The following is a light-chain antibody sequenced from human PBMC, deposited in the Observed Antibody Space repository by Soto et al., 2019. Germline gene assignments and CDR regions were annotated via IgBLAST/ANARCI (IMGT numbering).Light chain of an antibody. V-gene: IGLV2-14*01. CDR3: SSYTSSDTGV. CDR1: SSDVGGYNH. CDR2: EVN. J-gene: IGLJ3*02. Sequence: QSALTQPASVSGSPGQSITISCTGTSSDVGGYNHVSWYQQYPGKAPKVKIYEVNNRPSGVSDRFSGSKSGNTASLTISGLQPEDEADYYCSSYTSSDTGVFGGGTQLTVL.